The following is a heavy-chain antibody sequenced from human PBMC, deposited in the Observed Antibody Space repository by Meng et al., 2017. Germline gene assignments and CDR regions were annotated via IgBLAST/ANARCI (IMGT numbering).Heavy chain of an antibody. V-gene: IGHV3-66*02. CDR3: ARAQHCGGDCYWQLDY. J-gene: IGHJ4*02. Sequence: GESLKISCAASGFTVSSNYMSWVRQAPGKGLEWVSVIYSGGSTYYADSVKGRFTISRDNSKNTLYLQMNSLRAEDTAVYYCARAQHCGGDCYWQLDYWGQGTRVTGSS. CDR2: IYSGGST. D-gene: IGHD2-21*02. CDR1: GFTVSSNY.